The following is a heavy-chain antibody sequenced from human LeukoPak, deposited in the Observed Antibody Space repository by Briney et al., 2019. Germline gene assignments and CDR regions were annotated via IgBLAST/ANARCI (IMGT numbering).Heavy chain of an antibody. V-gene: IGHV4-61*02. CDR2: IYTSGST. Sequence: PSETLSLTXTVSGGSISSGSYYWSWVRQPAGKGLEWVGRIYTSGSTNYNPSLKSRVTISLDTSKNQFSLKLSSVTAADTAVYYCARDPATYDFWSGYWDVWGKGTTVTVSS. J-gene: IGHJ6*04. D-gene: IGHD3-3*01. CDR1: GGSISSGSYY. CDR3: ARDPATYDFWSGYWDV.